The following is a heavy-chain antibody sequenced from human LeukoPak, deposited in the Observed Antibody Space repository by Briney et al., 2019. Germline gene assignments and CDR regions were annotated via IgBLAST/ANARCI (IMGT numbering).Heavy chain of an antibody. Sequence: GGSLRLSCPPSGLTFSIYSMNCVRHPPGKGLEWVSSISSSSSYIYYADSVKGRFTLSRDNAKNSLYLQMNGLRGEDTAVYYCASGFTGTFTDYWGQGTLVTVSS. CDR2: ISSSSSYI. CDR1: GLTFSIYS. V-gene: IGHV3-21*01. J-gene: IGHJ4*02. D-gene: IGHD1-1*01. CDR3: ASGFTGTFTDY.